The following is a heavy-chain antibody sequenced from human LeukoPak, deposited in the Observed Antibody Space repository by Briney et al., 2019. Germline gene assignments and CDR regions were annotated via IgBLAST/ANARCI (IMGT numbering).Heavy chain of an antibody. Sequence: GGSLTLSCAASGITFSTYGMHWVRQAPGKGLEWVAFIRYDGSTKYYADSVKDRFTISRDNSKNTLYLHMNSLRAEDTAVYYCAKPGDSSGYGAFDIWGQGTMVTVSS. V-gene: IGHV3-30*02. D-gene: IGHD3-22*01. CDR2: IRYDGSTK. J-gene: IGHJ3*02. CDR3: AKPGDSSGYGAFDI. CDR1: GITFSTYG.